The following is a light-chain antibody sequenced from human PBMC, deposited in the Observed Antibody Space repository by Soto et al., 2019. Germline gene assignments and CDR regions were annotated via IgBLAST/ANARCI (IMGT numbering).Light chain of an antibody. Sequence: EIVLTQSPATLSLSPGERATLSCRASQSVKNYLAWYQHKPGQAPRLLIYGATNRATGIPARFSGSGSGTDLTLTMSSLEADDFAVYYCQERGNWPPWTFGQWTKVDIK. CDR3: QERGNWPPWT. CDR1: QSVKNY. V-gene: IGKV3-11*01. CDR2: GAT. J-gene: IGKJ1*01.